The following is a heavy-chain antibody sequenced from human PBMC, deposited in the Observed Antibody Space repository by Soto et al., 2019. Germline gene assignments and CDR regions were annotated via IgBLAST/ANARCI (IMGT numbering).Heavy chain of an antibody. J-gene: IGHJ4*02. CDR2: IYYSGTT. CDR1: GGSIGSYY. D-gene: IGHD3-22*01. Sequence: SETLSLTCTVSGGSIGSYYWSWIRQTPGKGLEWIGYIYYSGTTYYNPSLKSRVTISVDTSKNQFSLKLTSVTAADTAVYYCARDFRYAGYDSTGYYYGGHFDYWGQGALVTVSS. V-gene: IGHV4-59*01. CDR3: ARDFRYAGYDSTGYYYGGHFDY.